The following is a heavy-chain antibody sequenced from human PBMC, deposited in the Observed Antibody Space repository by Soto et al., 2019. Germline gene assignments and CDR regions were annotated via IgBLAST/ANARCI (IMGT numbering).Heavy chain of an antibody. CDR2: IYSGGST. D-gene: IGHD1-26*01. CDR3: ARGSGSLYYFDF. J-gene: IGHJ4*02. Sequence: LRLSCAASGFSVSTNYMTWVRQAPGKGLEWVSVIYSGGSTYYADSVKGRFTISRDNSKNTLHLQMNSLRAEDTAVYYCARGSGSLYYFDFWGRGTLVTVSS. CDR1: GFSVSTNY. V-gene: IGHV3-53*01.